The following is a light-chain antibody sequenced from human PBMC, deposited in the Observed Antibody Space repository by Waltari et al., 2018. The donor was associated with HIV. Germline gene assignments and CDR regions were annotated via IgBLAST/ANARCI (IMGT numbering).Light chain of an antibody. J-gene: IGKJ2*01. CDR2: GSS. CDR1: QSVIRN. V-gene: IGKV3-15*01. CDR3: QQYNKWYT. Sequence: EIVMTQSPATLSVSPGERATLSCRASQSVIRNLAWYQQKPGQAPRLLIYGSSTRAPGIPARFSGSGSGTEFSLTISGLQSEDSAIYYCQQYNKWYTFGQGTKVEIK.